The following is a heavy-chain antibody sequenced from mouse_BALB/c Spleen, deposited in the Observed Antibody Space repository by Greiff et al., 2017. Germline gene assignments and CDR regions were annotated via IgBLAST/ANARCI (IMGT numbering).Heavy chain of an antibody. D-gene: IGHD1-2*01. Sequence: VQLHQSGAELVRPGTSVKVSCKASGYAFTNYLIEWVKQRPGQVLEWIGVINPGSGGTNYNEKFKGKATLTADKSSSTAYMQLSSLTSDDSAVYFCARFSITTASFAYWGQGTLVTVSA. CDR2: INPGSGGT. CDR1: GYAFTNYL. CDR3: ARFSITTASFAY. V-gene: IGHV1-54*03. J-gene: IGHJ3*01.